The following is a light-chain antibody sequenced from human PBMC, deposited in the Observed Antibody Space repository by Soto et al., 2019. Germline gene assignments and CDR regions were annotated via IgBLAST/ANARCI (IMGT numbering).Light chain of an antibody. Sequence: QSALTQPASVSGSPGQSITISCTGTSRDVGGYNYVSWFQQHPGKAPKLIIYEVSNRPSGISNRFSGSKSGNTASLTISGLQAEDEADYYCSSYTHSVLYVFGSGTKVTVL. CDR3: SSYTHSVLYV. J-gene: IGLJ1*01. CDR2: EVS. CDR1: SRDVGGYNY. V-gene: IGLV2-14*01.